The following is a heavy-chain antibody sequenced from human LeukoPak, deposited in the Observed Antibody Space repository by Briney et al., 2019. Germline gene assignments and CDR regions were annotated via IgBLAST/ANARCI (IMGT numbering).Heavy chain of an antibody. CDR2: IWYDGSNK. CDR3: ARGLGYCNGGSCPIGY. CDR1: GFSFSSYG. D-gene: IGHD2-15*01. Sequence: GGSLRLSCAASGFSFSSYGMLWVRQAPGKGLEWVAVIWYDGSNKYYADSVKGRFTISRDNFNNTLYLQMNSLRAEDTAVYYCARGLGYCNGGSCPIGYWGQGTLVTVSS. J-gene: IGHJ4*02. V-gene: IGHV3-33*01.